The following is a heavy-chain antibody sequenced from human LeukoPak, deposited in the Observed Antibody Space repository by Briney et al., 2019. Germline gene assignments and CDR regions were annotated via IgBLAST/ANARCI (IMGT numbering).Heavy chain of an antibody. D-gene: IGHD1-7*01. J-gene: IGHJ3*02. CDR1: GGSISSYY. Sequence: SETLSLTCTVSGGSISSYYWSWIRQPPGKGLEWIGYIYYSGSTNYNPSLKSRVTISVDTSKNQFSLKLSSVTAADTAVYYCARDSGTTSDAFDIWGQGTMVTVSS. V-gene: IGHV4-59*01. CDR3: ARDSGTTSDAFDI. CDR2: IYYSGST.